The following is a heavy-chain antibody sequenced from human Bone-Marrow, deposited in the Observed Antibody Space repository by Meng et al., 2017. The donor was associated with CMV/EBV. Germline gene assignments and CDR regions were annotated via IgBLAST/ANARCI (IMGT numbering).Heavy chain of an antibody. V-gene: IGHV3-30*04. CDR2: ISCDGSNK. Sequence: GESLKISCAASGFTFSSYAMHWVRQAPGKGLEWVAVISCDGSNKYYADSVKGRFTISRDNSKNTLYLQMNSLRAEDTAVYYCAKGIREWDYYYYGMDVWGQGTTVTVSS. CDR1: GFTFSSYA. D-gene: IGHD2-15*01. CDR3: AKGIREWDYYYYGMDV. J-gene: IGHJ6*02.